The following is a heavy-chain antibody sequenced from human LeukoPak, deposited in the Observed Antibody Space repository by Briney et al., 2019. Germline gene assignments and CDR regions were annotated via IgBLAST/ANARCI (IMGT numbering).Heavy chain of an antibody. CDR1: GYTFTDYY. D-gene: IGHD3-3*01. V-gene: IGHV1-2*02. CDR2: INTKTGRT. CDR3: ARADFIDAGPYVIAP. Sequence: ASVKVSCKTSGYTFTDYYIHWVRQAPGQGLELMGWINTKTGRTSFARTFQGRVTLTRDPSITTVYMDMAWLTSDDTAIYFCARADFIDAGPYVIAPWGQGTLVTVSS. J-gene: IGHJ5*02.